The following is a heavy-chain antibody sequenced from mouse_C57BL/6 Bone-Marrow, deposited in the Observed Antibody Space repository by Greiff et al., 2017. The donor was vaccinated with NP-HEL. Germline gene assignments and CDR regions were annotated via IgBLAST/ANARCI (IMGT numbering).Heavy chain of an antibody. Sequence: DVMLVESGGGLVKPGGSLKLSCAASGFTFSSYTMSWVRQTPEKRLEWVATISGGGGNTYYPDSVKGRFTISRDNAKNTLYLQMSSLRSEDTALYYCTRHGNYDTWFAYWGQGTLVTVSA. CDR1: GFTFSSYT. CDR2: ISGGGGNT. CDR3: TRHGNYDTWFAY. J-gene: IGHJ3*01. D-gene: IGHD2-4*01. V-gene: IGHV5-9*01.